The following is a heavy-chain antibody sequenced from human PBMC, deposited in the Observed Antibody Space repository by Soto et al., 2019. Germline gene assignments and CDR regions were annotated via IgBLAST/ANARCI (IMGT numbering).Heavy chain of an antibody. Sequence: SETLSLTCTVSGGSISSYYWSWIRQPPGKGLEWIGYIYYSGSTNYNPSLKSRVTISVDTSKNQFSLKLSSVTAADTAVYYCARDIFSSSWYLEHWFDPWGQGTLVTVSS. D-gene: IGHD6-13*01. CDR1: GGSISSYY. J-gene: IGHJ5*02. CDR3: ARDIFSSSWYLEHWFDP. CDR2: IYYSGST. V-gene: IGHV4-59*01.